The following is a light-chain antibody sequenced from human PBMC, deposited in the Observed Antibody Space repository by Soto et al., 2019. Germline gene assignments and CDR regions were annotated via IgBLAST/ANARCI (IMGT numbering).Light chain of an antibody. CDR1: QSVSSN. V-gene: IGKV3-15*01. Sequence: EIVMTQSPATLSVSPGERATLSCRASQSVSSNLAWYQQKSGQAPRLLIHGASTRATGIPARFSGSGSGTEFTLTISSLHSEDSGVFYCQQYHSWPPFTFGGGTKVEIK. J-gene: IGKJ4*01. CDR3: QQYHSWPPFT. CDR2: GAS.